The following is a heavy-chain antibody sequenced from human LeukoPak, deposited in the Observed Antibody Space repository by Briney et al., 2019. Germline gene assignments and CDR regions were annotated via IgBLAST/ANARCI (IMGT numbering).Heavy chain of an antibody. V-gene: IGHV1-2*02. Sequence: ASVKVSCKASGYTFTGYYMHWVRQAPGQGLEWMGWINPNSGGTNYAQKFQGGVTMTRDTSISTAYMELSRLRSDDTAVYYCARGYCSGGSCYNWFDPWGQGTLVTVSS. J-gene: IGHJ5*02. CDR3: ARGYCSGGSCYNWFDP. CDR1: GYTFTGYY. CDR2: INPNSGGT. D-gene: IGHD2-15*01.